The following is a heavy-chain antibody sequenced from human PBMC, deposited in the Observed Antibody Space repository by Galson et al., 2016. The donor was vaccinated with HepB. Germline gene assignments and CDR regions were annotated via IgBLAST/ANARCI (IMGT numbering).Heavy chain of an antibody. Sequence: SETLSLTCAVSGDSITTTSWWSWVRQPPGKGLEWIGEIYRSGSVNYNPSLNSRVTLSIDKSKNQFSLNLTSVTAADTAVYYCARVCYYSSGWNYHFDCWGQGILVTVTS. D-gene: IGHD3-22*01. CDR2: IYRSGSV. CDR3: ARVCYYSSGWNYHFDC. CDR1: GDSITTTSW. J-gene: IGHJ4*02. V-gene: IGHV4-4*02.